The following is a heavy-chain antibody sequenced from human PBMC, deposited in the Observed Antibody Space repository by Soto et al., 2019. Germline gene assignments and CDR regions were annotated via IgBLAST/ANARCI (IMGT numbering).Heavy chain of an antibody. CDR1: RDTFTSNA. CDR3: ARDVVGTYYDFWSGYSDY. Sequence: GAPVKPCSKASRDTFTSNAISSLHQATGQGLEWMGWISAYNGNTNYAQKLQGRVTMTTDTSTSTAYMELRSLRSDDTAVYYCARDVVGTYYDFWSGYSDYWGQGTLVSVSS. D-gene: IGHD3-3*01. CDR2: ISAYNGNT. J-gene: IGHJ4*02. V-gene: IGHV1-18*01.